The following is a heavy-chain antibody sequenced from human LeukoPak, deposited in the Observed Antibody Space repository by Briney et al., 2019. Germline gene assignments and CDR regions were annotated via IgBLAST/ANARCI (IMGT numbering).Heavy chain of an antibody. CDR2: INPNSGGT. CDR1: GYTLTGYY. V-gene: IGHV1-2*02. Sequence: ASVKVSCKASGYTLTGYYMHWVRQAAGQGLEWMGWINPNSGGTNYAQKFQGRVTMTRDTSISTAYMELSRLRSDDTAVYYCASLNYDSSGYYFDFDYWGQGTLVTVSS. J-gene: IGHJ4*02. D-gene: IGHD3-22*01. CDR3: ASLNYDSSGYYFDFDY.